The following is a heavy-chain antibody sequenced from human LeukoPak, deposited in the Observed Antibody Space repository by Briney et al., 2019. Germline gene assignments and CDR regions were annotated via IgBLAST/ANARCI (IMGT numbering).Heavy chain of an antibody. CDR2: ISGSGGST. CDR3: AGFGASSNYYYGMDV. J-gene: IGHJ6*02. V-gene: IGHV3-23*01. Sequence: GGSLRLSCAASGFTFSSYAMSWVRQAPGKGLEWVSAISGSGGSTYYADSVKGRFTISRDNSKNTLYLQMNSLRAEDTAVYYCAGFGASSNYYYGMDVWGQGTTVTVSS. CDR1: GFTFSSYA. D-gene: IGHD3-16*01.